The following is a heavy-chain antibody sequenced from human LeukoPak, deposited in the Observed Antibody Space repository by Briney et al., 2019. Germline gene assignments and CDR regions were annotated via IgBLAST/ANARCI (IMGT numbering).Heavy chain of an antibody. CDR3: ARGQPHDYGDYGANFDY. Sequence: GGSLRLSCAASGFTFSSYSMNCVRQAPGKGLEWVSSISNSSSHIYYADAVKGRFTISRDNAKNSLYLQMNSLRAEDTAVYYCARGQPHDYGDYGANFDYWGQGTLVTVSS. CDR1: GFTFSSYS. J-gene: IGHJ4*02. CDR2: ISNSSSHI. D-gene: IGHD4-17*01. V-gene: IGHV3-21*01.